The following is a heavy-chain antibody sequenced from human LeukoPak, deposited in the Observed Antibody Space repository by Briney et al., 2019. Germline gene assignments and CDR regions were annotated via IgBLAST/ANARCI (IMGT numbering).Heavy chain of an antibody. D-gene: IGHD3-16*01. Sequence: SETLSLTCAVYGGSFSGYYWSWIRQPPGKGLEWIGEINHSGSTNYNPSLKSRVTISVDTSKNQFSLKLSSVTAADTAVYYCARRFYYYYYMDVWGKGTTVTISS. V-gene: IGHV4-34*01. CDR2: INHSGST. CDR1: GGSFSGYY. J-gene: IGHJ6*03. CDR3: ARRFYYYYYMDV.